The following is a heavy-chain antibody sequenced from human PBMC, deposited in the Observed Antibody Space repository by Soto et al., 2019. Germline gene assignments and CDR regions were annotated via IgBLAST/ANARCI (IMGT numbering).Heavy chain of an antibody. Sequence: SQTLSLTCAISGDSVSSKSAGWNWIRQSPSRGLEWLGRTYYRSKWYYEYAVSVESRISINPDTSKNHFSLHLNSVTPDDTGVYYCALDQDHSSGWYGIECWGRRSLDTVSS. CDR1: GDSVSSKSAG. J-gene: IGHJ4*02. D-gene: IGHD6-19*01. V-gene: IGHV6-1*01. CDR3: ALDQDHSSGWYGIEC. CDR2: TYYRSKWYY.